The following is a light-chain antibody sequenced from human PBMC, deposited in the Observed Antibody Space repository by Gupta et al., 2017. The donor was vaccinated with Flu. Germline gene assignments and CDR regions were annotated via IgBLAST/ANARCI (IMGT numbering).Light chain of an antibody. Sequence: QSALTQPRSVSGSPGQSVTISCTGSSNDVGGANLVAWYQQRPGKSPKLILYAVTNRPAGAPDRFSGSKSGNTAALTIAGLQADEEADYYCSSHAGRDTWVFGTGTTVTVL. CDR3: SSHAGRDTWV. J-gene: IGLJ1*01. V-gene: IGLV2-11*01. CDR2: AVT. CDR1: SNDVGGANL.